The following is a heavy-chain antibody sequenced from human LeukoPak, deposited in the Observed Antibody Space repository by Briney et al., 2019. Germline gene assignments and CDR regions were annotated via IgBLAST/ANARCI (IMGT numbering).Heavy chain of an antibody. V-gene: IGHV3-30*04. CDR2: ISYDGSNK. D-gene: IGHD5-18*01. Sequence: GRSLRLSCAASGFTFSSYAMHWVRQAPGKGLEWVAVISYDGSNKYYADSVKGRFTISRDNSKNTLYLQMNSLRAEDTAVYYCARVSSRYSYGLYYWGQGTLVTVSS. J-gene: IGHJ4*02. CDR1: GFTFSSYA. CDR3: ARVSSRYSYGLYY.